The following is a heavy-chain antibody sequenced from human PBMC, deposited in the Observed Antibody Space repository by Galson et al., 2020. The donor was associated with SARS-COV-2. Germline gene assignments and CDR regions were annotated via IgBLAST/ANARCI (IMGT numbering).Heavy chain of an antibody. CDR1: GFSISGSY. J-gene: IGHJ5*02. CDR2: ISSDSSDI. Sequence: GESLKISCAASGFSISGSYMIWLRQAPGKGLESLSYISSDSSDINYADSVKGRFTISRDNAKNSLYLQMNSLRAEDTAVYYCARWARVPDPWGQGTLVTVSS. CDR3: ARWARVPDP. V-gene: IGHV3-11*06.